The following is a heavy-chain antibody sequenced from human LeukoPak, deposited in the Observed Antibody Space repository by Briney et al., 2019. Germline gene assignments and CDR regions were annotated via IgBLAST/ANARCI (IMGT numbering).Heavy chain of an antibody. CDR1: GFTFDDYA. J-gene: IGHJ3*02. CDR2: ISWNSGSI. D-gene: IGHD6-13*01. V-gene: IGHV3-9*01. Sequence: PGGSLRLSCAASGFTFDDYAMHWVRQAPGKGLEWVSGISWNSGSIGYADSVKGRFTISRDNAKNSLYLQMNSLRAEDTALYYCAKDRRIAAAGTEAFDIWGQGAVVTVSS. CDR3: AKDRRIAAAGTEAFDI.